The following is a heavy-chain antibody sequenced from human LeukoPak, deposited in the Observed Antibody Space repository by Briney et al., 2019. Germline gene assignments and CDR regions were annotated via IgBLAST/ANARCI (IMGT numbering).Heavy chain of an antibody. CDR3: ARSSGYSSSWYEPYFDY. V-gene: IGHV5-51*01. CDR2: IYPGDSDT. J-gene: IGHJ4*02. D-gene: IGHD6-13*01. CDR1: GYSFTSYW. Sequence: GESLKISCKGSGYSFTSYWIGWVRQMPGKGREWMGIIYPGDSDTRYSPSFQGQVTISADKSISTAYLQWSSLKASDTAMYYCARSSGYSSSWYEPYFDYWGQGTLVTVSS.